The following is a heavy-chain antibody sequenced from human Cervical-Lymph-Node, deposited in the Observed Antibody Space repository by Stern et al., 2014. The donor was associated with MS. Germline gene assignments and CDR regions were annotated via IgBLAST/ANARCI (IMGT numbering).Heavy chain of an antibody. J-gene: IGHJ6*02. CDR2: ISDSGVYT. D-gene: IGHD2-2*01. V-gene: IGHV3-23*01. Sequence: EVQLLEYGGGLVKPGGSLRLSCAASGFTFSTYALSWVRQAPGKVLEWVSSISDSGVYTYYADSVKGRFTISRDNSKSMLYLEMQSLRAEDTAVYHCAKDLGRGVVVVPLYGLDVWGQGTTVTVSS. CDR1: GFTFSTYA. CDR3: AKDLGRGVVVVPLYGLDV.